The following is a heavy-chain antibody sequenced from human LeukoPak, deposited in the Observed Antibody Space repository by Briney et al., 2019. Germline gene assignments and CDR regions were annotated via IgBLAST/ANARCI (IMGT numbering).Heavy chain of an antibody. CDR2: IYYSGNT. D-gene: IGHD1-26*01. Sequence: SETLSLTCTVSGVPISSYYWSWIRQPPGKGLEWIGYIYYSGNTNYNPSLKSRVTISIDTSKNQFSPKLNSVTAADTAVYYCARVGSGNFDYWGQGTLVTVST. CDR3: ARVGSGNFDY. J-gene: IGHJ4*02. V-gene: IGHV4-59*08. CDR1: GVPISSYY.